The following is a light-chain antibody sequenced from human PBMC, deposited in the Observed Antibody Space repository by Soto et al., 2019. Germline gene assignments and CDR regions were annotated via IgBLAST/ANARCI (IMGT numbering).Light chain of an antibody. CDR2: GAS. CDR1: QSISRY. V-gene: IGKV3-15*01. J-gene: IGKJ1*01. Sequence: IVLTQSPGTLSLSPGERTTLSCRASQSISRYLAWYQQKPGQGPRLLIYGASTRATDIPARFTGSGSGTEFTLTIGSLQSEDFAVYYCQQYNSWPLTFGQGTKVEIK. CDR3: QQYNSWPLT.